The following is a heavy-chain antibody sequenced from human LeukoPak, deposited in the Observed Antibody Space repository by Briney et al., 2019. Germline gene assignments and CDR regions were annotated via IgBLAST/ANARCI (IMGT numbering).Heavy chain of an antibody. Sequence: TGGSLRLSCAASGFTFSSYWMSWVRQAPGKGLEWVANIKQDGSVKYYVDSVKGRFTISRDNAKNSLYLQMNSLRAEDTAVYYCARDGLWFGELLFYWGQGTLVTVSS. V-gene: IGHV3-7*01. CDR3: ARDGLWFGELLFY. J-gene: IGHJ4*02. D-gene: IGHD3-10*01. CDR1: GFTFSSYW. CDR2: IKQDGSVK.